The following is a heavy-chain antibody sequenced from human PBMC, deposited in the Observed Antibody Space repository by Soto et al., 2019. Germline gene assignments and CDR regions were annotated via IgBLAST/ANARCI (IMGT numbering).Heavy chain of an antibody. CDR3: AKEYGSTWIDH. J-gene: IGHJ4*02. CDR2: MSYDGTKE. Sequence: GGSLRLSCAASGFTFSTYGMHWVRQAPGKGLEWVAAMSYDGTKEYYVDSVKGRSTISRDNSRNTLFLQLNSLRDEDTAVYYCAKEYGSTWIDHWGQGTLVTVSS. CDR1: GFTFSTYG. V-gene: IGHV3-30*18. D-gene: IGHD6-13*01.